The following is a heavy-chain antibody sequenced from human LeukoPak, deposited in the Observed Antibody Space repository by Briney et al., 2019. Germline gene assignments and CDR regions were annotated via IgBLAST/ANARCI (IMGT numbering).Heavy chain of an antibody. V-gene: IGHV1-8*01. J-gene: IGHJ5*02. CDR2: MNPTSGNT. Sequence: ASVKVSCKASGYTFTSYDINWVRQATGQGLEWMGWMNPTSGNTGYAQKFQGRVTMTRNTSISTAYMELSNLRSEDTAFYYCARGRYCSSTSCQGNWFDPWGQGTLVTVSS. CDR1: GYTFTSYD. D-gene: IGHD2-2*01. CDR3: ARGRYCSSTSCQGNWFDP.